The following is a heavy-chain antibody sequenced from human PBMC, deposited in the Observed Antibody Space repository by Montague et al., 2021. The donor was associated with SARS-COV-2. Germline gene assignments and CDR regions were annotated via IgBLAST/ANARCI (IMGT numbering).Heavy chain of an antibody. V-gene: IGHV4-39*07. CDR1: GGSISSGGYY. CDR3: ARLGEGVVPAPILGVGPFYSYYYMDV. J-gene: IGHJ6*03. D-gene: IGHD2-2*02. CDR2: INHGGST. Sequence: SETLSLTCTVSGGSISSGGYYWSWTRQPPGKGLEWIGEINHGGSTNYNPSLQSRITISADTSKNQFSLKVTSVAAADTAVYYCARLGEGVVPAPILGVGPFYSYYYMDVWGKGTTVTVYS.